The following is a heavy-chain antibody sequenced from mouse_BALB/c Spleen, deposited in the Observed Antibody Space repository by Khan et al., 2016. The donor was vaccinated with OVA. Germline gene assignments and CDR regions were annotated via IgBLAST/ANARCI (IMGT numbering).Heavy chain of an antibody. Sequence: EVQLVESGGGLVQPGGSLNLSCAASGFTFSSYGMSWVRQTPDKGLELVATINSNGGSTYYPASVKGRFTISSDNAKNPLYLQMSSLKAEDTAMYYCARMARTINWGQGTTLTVSS. CDR1: GFTFSSYG. CDR3: ARMARTIN. CDR2: INSNGGST. V-gene: IGHV5-6-3*01. J-gene: IGHJ2*01.